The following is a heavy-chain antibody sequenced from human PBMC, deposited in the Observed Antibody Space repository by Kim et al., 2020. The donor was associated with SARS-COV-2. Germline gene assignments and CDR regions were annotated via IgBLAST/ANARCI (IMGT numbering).Heavy chain of an antibody. J-gene: IGHJ4*02. CDR2: IYYSGST. V-gene: IGHV4-39*01. Sequence: SETLSLTCTVSGGSISSSSYYWGWIRQPPGKGLEWIGSIYYSGSTYHNPSLKSRVTISVDTSKNQFSLKLSSVTAADTAVYYCARSFLWFGELLPPSWVSFYFDYWGQGTLVTVSS. CDR1: GGSISSSSYY. CDR3: ARSFLWFGELLPPSWVSFYFDY. D-gene: IGHD3-10*01.